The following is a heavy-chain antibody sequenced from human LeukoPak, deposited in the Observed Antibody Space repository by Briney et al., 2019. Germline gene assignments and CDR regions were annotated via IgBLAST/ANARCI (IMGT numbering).Heavy chain of an antibody. CDR3: TRDWSYDSCGAS. D-gene: IGHD3-22*01. Sequence: GGSLRLSCAASGFNFRNHWMGWVRQAPGKGLEWVGNIKQDGSEKYYVGSVKGRFTISRDNAKSSLYLQMNSLRAEDTALYYCTRDWSYDSCGASWGQGTLVTVSS. CDR1: GFNFRNHW. J-gene: IGHJ4*02. CDR2: IKQDGSEK. V-gene: IGHV3-7*01.